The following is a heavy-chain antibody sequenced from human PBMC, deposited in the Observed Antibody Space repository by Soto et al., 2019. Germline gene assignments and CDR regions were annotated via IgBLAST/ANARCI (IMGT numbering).Heavy chain of an antibody. Sequence: QVQLVQSGAEVKKPGSSVKVSCKASGGTFSSYAISWVRQAPGQGLEWMGGIIPIFGTANYAQKLQGRVTITADESTSTAYMELSSLRSEDTAVYYCARFGDRLGYCSGGSCYYYGMDVWGQGTTVTVSS. D-gene: IGHD2-15*01. J-gene: IGHJ6*02. CDR1: GGTFSSYA. V-gene: IGHV1-69*01. CDR3: ARFGDRLGYCSGGSCYYYGMDV. CDR2: IIPIFGTA.